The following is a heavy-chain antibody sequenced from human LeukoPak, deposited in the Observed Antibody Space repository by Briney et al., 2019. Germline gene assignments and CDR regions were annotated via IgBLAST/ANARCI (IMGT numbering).Heavy chain of an antibody. CDR2: ISHDGSNT. CDR3: AKDATAVPGTVYMDV. V-gene: IGHV3-30*09. D-gene: IGHD6-13*01. Sequence: QPGGSLRLSCAASGFSFSSYALHWVRQAPGKGLEWVALISHDGSNTYYADSVRGRFAISRDNSRNTLYLRVNWLRAEDTALYYCAKDATAVPGTVYMDVWGKGTTVTISS. CDR1: GFSFSSYA. J-gene: IGHJ6*03.